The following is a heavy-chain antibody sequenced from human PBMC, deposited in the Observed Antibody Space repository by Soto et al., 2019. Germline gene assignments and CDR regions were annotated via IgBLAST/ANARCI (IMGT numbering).Heavy chain of an antibody. J-gene: IGHJ6*02. D-gene: IGHD4-17*01. CDR2: VYYTGDT. CDR1: SGPDRSHN. V-gene: IGHV4-59*08. CDR3: VRQGIDYLHGLVDV. Sequence: QVQLQQSGPRLVKPSETLSLTCTVSSGPDRSHNWGWIRQPPGRGLEWIGYVYYTGDTAYNPSLRSRVSISADTSTNDSSLTLSSATAADTAVYYCVRQGIDYLHGLVDVWGQGTTVSVSS.